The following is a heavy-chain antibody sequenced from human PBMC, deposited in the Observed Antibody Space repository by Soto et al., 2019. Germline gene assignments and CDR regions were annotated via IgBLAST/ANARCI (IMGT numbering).Heavy chain of an antibody. CDR2: IYHSGST. D-gene: IGHD2-21*02. Sequence: PSETLSLTCAVSGYSISSGYYWGWIRQPPGKGLEWIGSIYHSGSTYYNPSLKSRVTISVDTSKNQFSLKLSSVTAADTAVYYCASRGNSGYFDYWGQGTLVTAPQ. V-gene: IGHV4-38-2*01. CDR3: ASRGNSGYFDY. CDR1: GYSISSGYY. J-gene: IGHJ4*02.